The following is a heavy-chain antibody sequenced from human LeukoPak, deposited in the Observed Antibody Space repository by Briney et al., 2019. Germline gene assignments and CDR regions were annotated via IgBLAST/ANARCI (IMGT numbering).Heavy chain of an antibody. Sequence: GESLKISCKGPGYSFTNSWIGWVRQMPGKGLEWMGIIFPGDSDTRYSPSFQGQVTISADKSISTAYLQWSSLKASDTAMYYCATSTITGTISSFDYWGQGTLVTVSS. D-gene: IGHD1-7*01. V-gene: IGHV5-51*01. J-gene: IGHJ4*02. CDR2: IFPGDSDT. CDR1: GYSFTNSW. CDR3: ATSTITGTISSFDY.